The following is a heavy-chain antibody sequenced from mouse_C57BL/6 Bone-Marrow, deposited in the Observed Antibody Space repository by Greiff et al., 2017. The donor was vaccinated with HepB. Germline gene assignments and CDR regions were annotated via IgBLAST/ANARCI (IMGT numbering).Heavy chain of an antibody. CDR3: ARVTTVVAPHFDY. J-gene: IGHJ2*01. Sequence: EVQLVESGGGLVKPGGSLKLSCAASGFTFSSYAMSWVRQTPEKRLEWVATISDGGSYTYYPDNVKGRFTISRDNAKNNLYLQMSHLKSEDTAMYYCARVTTVVAPHFDYWGQGTTLTVSS. CDR2: ISDGGSYT. V-gene: IGHV5-4*01. CDR1: GFTFSSYA. D-gene: IGHD1-1*01.